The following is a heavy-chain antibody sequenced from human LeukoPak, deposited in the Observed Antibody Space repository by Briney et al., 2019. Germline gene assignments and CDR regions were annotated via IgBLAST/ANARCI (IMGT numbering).Heavy chain of an antibody. CDR3: ARLQGKITVVRGGYYFDY. J-gene: IGHJ4*02. Sequence: GESLKISCKNSGYNFNDYWIAWVRQMPGDGLEWVVIFWPDDSDTKYSQSFQGQVTMSADKSISTVYLQWSSLKASDTAMYFCARLQGKITVVRGGYYFDYWGQGSLVTVSS. CDR2: FWPDDSDT. V-gene: IGHV5-51*01. D-gene: IGHD3-10*01. CDR1: GYNFNDYW.